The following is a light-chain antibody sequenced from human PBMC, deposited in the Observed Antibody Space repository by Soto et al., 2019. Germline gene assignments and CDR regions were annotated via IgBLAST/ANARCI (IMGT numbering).Light chain of an antibody. J-gene: IGKJ2*01. CDR3: QQSYRTPYT. CDR2: AAS. Sequence: IQMTQSPSSLSASVGDRVNITCRASQGIGNDLGWYQQKPGKAPKLLIYAASNLLSGVPPRFSGSGSETDFTLTISSLRPEDFATYYCQQSYRTPYTFGQGTNLEIK. CDR1: QGIGND. V-gene: IGKV1-39*01.